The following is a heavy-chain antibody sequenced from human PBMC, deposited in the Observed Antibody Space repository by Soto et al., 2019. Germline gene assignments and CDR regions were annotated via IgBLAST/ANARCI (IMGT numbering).Heavy chain of an antibody. CDR2: IYHSGST. V-gene: IGHV4-38-2*01. D-gene: IGHD1-7*01. Sequence: SETLSLTCAVSGYSISSGYYWGWIRQPQGKGLEWIGSIYHSGSTYYNPSLKSRVTISVDTSKNQFSLKLSSVTAADTAVYYCARYYKDNWNYSGGFDFWGQGNLVTVSS. CDR1: GYSISSGYY. CDR3: ARYYKDNWNYSGGFDF. J-gene: IGHJ4*02.